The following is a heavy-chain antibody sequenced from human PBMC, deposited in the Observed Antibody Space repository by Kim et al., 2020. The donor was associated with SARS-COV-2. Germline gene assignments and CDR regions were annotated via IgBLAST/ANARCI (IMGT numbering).Heavy chain of an antibody. Sequence: GGSLRLSCAASGFTFSSYEMNWVRQAPGKGLEWVSYISSSGSTIYYADSVKGRFTISRDNAKNSLYLQMNSLRAEDTAVYYCARENTYYDYVWGNDDFDYWGQGTLVTVSS. J-gene: IGHJ4*02. CDR1: GFTFSSYE. V-gene: IGHV3-48*03. D-gene: IGHD3-16*01. CDR3: ARENTYYDYVWGNDDFDY. CDR2: ISSSGSTI.